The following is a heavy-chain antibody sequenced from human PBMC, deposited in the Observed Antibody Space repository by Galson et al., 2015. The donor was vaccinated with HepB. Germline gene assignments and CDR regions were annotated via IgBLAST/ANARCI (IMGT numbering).Heavy chain of an antibody. CDR2: ISGSGGNT. CDR1: GFTFSSYA. Sequence: SLRLSCAASGFTFSSYAMSWVRQAPGKGLEWVSAISGSGGNTYYADSVKGRFTISRDNSKNTLYLQMNSLRAEDTAVYYCAKAGIAASYYYGMDVWGQGTTVTVSS. J-gene: IGHJ6*02. D-gene: IGHD6-6*01. V-gene: IGHV3-23*01. CDR3: AKAGIAASYYYGMDV.